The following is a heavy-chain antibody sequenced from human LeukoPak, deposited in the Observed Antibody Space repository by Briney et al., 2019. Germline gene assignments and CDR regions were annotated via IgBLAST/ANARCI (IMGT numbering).Heavy chain of an antibody. D-gene: IGHD2-15*01. J-gene: IGHJ4*02. Sequence: PGGSLRLSCAASGFTFSSYEMNWVRQAPGKGLEWVSAISGSGGTTYYADSVKGRFTISRDNSKNTLHLQMNSLRAEDTAAYYCAKFAQRYCSGGSCHPFDYWGQGTLVTVSS. CDR2: ISGSGGTT. V-gene: IGHV3-23*01. CDR1: GFTFSSYE. CDR3: AKFAQRYCSGGSCHPFDY.